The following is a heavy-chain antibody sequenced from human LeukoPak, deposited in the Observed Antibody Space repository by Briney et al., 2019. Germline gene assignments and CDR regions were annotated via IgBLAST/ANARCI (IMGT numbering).Heavy chain of an antibody. V-gene: IGHV3-11*01. CDR2: ISSSGSTI. Sequence: GGSLRLSCAASGFTFSDYYMSWIRQAPGKGLEWVSYISSSGSTIYYADSVKGRFTISRDNAKNSLYLQMNSLRAEDTAVYYCVSADPEYYYGMDVWGQGTTVTVSS. J-gene: IGHJ6*02. CDR3: VSADPEYYYGMDV. CDR1: GFTFSDYY.